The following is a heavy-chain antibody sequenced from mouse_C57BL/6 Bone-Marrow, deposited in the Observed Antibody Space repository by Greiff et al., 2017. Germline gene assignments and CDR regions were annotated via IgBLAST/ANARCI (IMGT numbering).Heavy chain of an antibody. CDR1: GYTFTSYG. D-gene: IGHD3-2*02. CDR3: ARKTAQATSNY. V-gene: IGHV1-81*01. CDR2: IYPRSGNT. J-gene: IGHJ4*01. Sequence: LEESGAELARPGASVKLSCKASGYTFTSYGISWVKQRTGQGLEWIGEIYPRSGNTYYNEKFKGKATLTADKSFSTAYMELRSLTSEDSAVYFCARKTAQATSNYWGQGTSVTVSS.